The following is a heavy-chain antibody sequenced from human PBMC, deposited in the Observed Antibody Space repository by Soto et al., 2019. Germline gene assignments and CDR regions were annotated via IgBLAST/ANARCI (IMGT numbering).Heavy chain of an antibody. D-gene: IGHD2-15*01. CDR2: IYYSGST. J-gene: IGHJ4*02. CDR1: GGSISSYY. Sequence: SETLSLTCTVSGGSISSYYWSWIRQPPGKGLEWIGYIYYSGSTNYNPSLKSRVTISVDTSKNQFSLKLNSVTAGDTAVYYCARSGGSLDYWGQGTLVTVSS. V-gene: IGHV4-59*01. CDR3: ARSGGSLDY.